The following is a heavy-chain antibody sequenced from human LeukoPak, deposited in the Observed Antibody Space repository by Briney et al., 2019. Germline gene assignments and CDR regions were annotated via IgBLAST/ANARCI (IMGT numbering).Heavy chain of an antibody. J-gene: IGHJ4*02. CDR3: ARDPVGSGYYYESFDY. CDR2: VSYDGSNK. V-gene: IGHV3-30*01. D-gene: IGHD3-22*01. Sequence: GGSLRLSCAASGFTFSNYAMHWVRQAPGKGLEWVALVSYDGSNKYYADSVKGRFAISRDNAKNTLYLQMNSPRGDATAVYYCARDPVGSGYYYESFDYWGQGTLVTVSS. CDR1: GFTFSNYA.